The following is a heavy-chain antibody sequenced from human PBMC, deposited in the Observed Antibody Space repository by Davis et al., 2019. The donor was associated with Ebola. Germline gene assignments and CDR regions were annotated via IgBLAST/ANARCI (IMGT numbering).Heavy chain of an antibody. CDR3: AKDQYSGYDSDLYYYYYGMDV. CDR1: GFTFSSYG. V-gene: IGHV3-30*18. D-gene: IGHD5-12*01. J-gene: IGHJ6*04. CDR2: ISYDGSNK. Sequence: GESLKISCAASGFTFSSYGMHWVRQAPGKGLEWVAVISYDGSNKYYADSVKGQFTISRDNSKKTLYLQMNSLRVEDTAVYYCAKDQYSGYDSDLYYYYYGMDVWGKGTTVTVSS.